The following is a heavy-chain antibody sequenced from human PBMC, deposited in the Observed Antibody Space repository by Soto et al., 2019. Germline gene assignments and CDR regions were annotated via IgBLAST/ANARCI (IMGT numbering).Heavy chain of an antibody. D-gene: IGHD1-7*01. CDR1: GFTFSDYY. CDR3: ARGGVKGTTSRGQVYN. J-gene: IGHJ4*02. CDR2: ISSSSDST. V-gene: IGHV3-11*06. Sequence: VQVLESGGGVVKPGGSLRLSCAASGFTFSDYYMSWIRQAPGKGLEWVSFISSSSDSTKYADSVKGRFTISRDNAKNSLYLQLNSLRAEDTAVYYCARGGVKGTTSRGQVYNWGQGTLVTVSS.